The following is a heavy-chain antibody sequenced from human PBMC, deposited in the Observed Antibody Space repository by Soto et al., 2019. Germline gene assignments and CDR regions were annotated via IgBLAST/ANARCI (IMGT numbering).Heavy chain of an antibody. V-gene: IGHV3-23*01. CDR2: ISVCVGST. CDR3: AKRDVRHSTSNAYFYDH. D-gene: IGHD2-21*02. Sequence: GGSLRLSCGVSGFPFAPSTMRWARQAPGTGLGRVSTISVCVGSTYSADSVQGRFTVSSDISDNTLFLRMTSLTADDTAVYFCAKRDVRHSTSNAYFYDHWRRRVRVTVSS. J-gene: IGHJ4*02. CDR1: GFPFAPST.